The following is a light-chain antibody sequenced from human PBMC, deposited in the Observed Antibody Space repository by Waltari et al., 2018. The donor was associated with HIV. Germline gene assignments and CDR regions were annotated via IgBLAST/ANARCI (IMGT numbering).Light chain of an antibody. CDR2: NNS. CDR1: SSNIGGNY. CDR3: ATWDGSLNGRV. J-gene: IGLJ3*02. V-gene: IGLV1-47*01. Sequence: SVVTQPPSVSGTPGQRVTISCSGSSSNIGGNYVYWSPQVSATAPKLLIYNNSHRPSGVPDRFSGSKSGTSAALAISGLRSEDEADYYCATWDGSLNGRVFGGGTKLTVL.